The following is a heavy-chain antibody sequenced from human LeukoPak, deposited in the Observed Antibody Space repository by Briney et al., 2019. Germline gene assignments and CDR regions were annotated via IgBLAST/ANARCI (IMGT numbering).Heavy chain of an antibody. V-gene: IGHV4-34*01. J-gene: IGHJ4*02. CDR2: INHSGST. Sequence: SETLSLTCAVYGGSFSGYYWSWIRQPPGKGLEWIGEINHSGSTNYNPSLKSRVTISVDTSKNQFSLKLSSVTAADTAVYYCARTYDFWSGSYFDYWGQGTLVTVSS. CDR1: GGSFSGYY. D-gene: IGHD3-3*01. CDR3: ARTYDFWSGSYFDY.